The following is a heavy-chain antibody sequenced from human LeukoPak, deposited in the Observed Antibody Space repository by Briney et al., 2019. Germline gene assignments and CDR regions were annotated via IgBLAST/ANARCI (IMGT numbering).Heavy chain of an antibody. D-gene: IGHD1-7*01. J-gene: IGHJ5*02. CDR2: IKRDGSEK. CDR3: ARGQTTFGP. CDR1: GFAFGSYW. V-gene: IGHV3-7*01. Sequence: GGSLRLSCAVSGFAFGSYWMSWVRQAPGKGLEWVANIKRDGSEKYYVDSVKGRFTISRDNAKNSLFLQKNSLTAKDTAVYYCARGQTTFGPWGQATLVTVSS.